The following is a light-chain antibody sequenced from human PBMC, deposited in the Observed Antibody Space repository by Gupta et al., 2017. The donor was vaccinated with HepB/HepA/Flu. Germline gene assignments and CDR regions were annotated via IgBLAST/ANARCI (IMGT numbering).Light chain of an antibody. Sequence: EIVLMQSPATLSVSPGERATLSCRASHSISSNLVWLQQKPGQPPRLLIYGASTRATGVPPRFSGSGSGTEFTLTISSLQSEAFAVYYWQQYINGHRQSFGQGTKLEIK. J-gene: IGKJ2*03. V-gene: IGKV3-15*01. CDR1: HSISSN. CDR2: GAS. CDR3: QQYINGHRQS.